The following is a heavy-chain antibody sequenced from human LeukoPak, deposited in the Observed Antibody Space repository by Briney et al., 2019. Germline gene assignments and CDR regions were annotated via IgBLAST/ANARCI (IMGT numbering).Heavy chain of an antibody. Sequence: GGSLRLSCAASGFTFSSYAMHWVRQAPGKGLEWVAVISYDGSNKYYADPVKGRFTIFRDNSKNTLYLQMNSLRAEDTAVYYCARDQAIVVVPAAADYWGQGTLVTVSS. D-gene: IGHD2-2*01. V-gene: IGHV3-30-3*01. CDR3: ARDQAIVVVPAAADY. CDR1: GFTFSSYA. CDR2: ISYDGSNK. J-gene: IGHJ4*02.